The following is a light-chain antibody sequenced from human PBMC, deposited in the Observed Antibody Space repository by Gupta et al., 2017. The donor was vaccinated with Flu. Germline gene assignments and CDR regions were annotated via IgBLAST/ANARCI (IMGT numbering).Light chain of an antibody. V-gene: IGLV2-14*01. Sequence: QSALTQPASVSGSPGQSITISCTGTSSDVGGYKYVSWYQQYPGKAPKLMIYEVSNRPSGVATRFSGSKSGNTASLTISGLQAEDEANYYCTSYTGSSTPYVFGTGTKVIVL. J-gene: IGLJ1*01. CDR1: SSDVGGYKY. CDR2: EVS. CDR3: TSYTGSSTPYV.